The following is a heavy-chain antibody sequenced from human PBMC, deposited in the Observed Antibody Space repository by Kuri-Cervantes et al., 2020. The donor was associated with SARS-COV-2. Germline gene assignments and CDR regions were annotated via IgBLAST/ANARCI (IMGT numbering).Heavy chain of an antibody. CDR1: GFTFSSYG. Sequence: GESLKISCAASGFTFSSYGMHWVRQAPGKGLEWVAVISYDGSNKYYADSVKGRFTISRDNSKNTLYLQMNSLRAEDTAVYYCAKEEKVLRFLEWLGGMDVWGQGITVTVSS. CDR2: ISYDGSNK. CDR3: AKEEKVLRFLEWLGGMDV. V-gene: IGHV3-30*18. D-gene: IGHD3-3*01. J-gene: IGHJ6*02.